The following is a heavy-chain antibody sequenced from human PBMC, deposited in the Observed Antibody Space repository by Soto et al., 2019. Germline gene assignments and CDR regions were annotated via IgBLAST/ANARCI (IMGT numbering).Heavy chain of an antibody. Sequence: QVQLQESGPGLVKPSETLSLTCTVSGGSISSYYWNWIRQPPGKGLEWIGYIYYSGSTNYNPSLKRRVTISVHTSNNQFSLKLSSVTAADTAVYYCARRREYYDFWSGTPPLGAFDMWGQGTMVTVSS. D-gene: IGHD3-3*01. V-gene: IGHV4-59*08. J-gene: IGHJ3*02. CDR2: IYYSGST. CDR3: ARRREYYDFWSGTPPLGAFDM. CDR1: GGSISSYY.